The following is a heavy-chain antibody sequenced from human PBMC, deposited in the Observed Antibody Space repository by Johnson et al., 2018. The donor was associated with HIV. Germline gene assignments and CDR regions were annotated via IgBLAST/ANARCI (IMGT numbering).Heavy chain of an antibody. CDR1: GFSVGTNY. J-gene: IGHJ3*02. D-gene: IGHD2-8*02. V-gene: IGHV3-66*03. CDR3: ARGPGGFGAFDI. Sequence: VQLVESGGGLIQPGGSLRLSCAASGFSVGTNYMSWVRQAPGKGLEWVSRIYSDSGTSGTNYADSVKGRFTISRDNSKNTLYLQMNSLRAEDTAVYYCARGPGGFGAFDIWGQGTMVTVSS. CDR2: IYSDSGTSGT.